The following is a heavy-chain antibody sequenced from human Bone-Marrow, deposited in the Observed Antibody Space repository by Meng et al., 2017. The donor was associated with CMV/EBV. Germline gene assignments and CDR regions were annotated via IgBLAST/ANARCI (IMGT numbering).Heavy chain of an antibody. V-gene: IGHV3-66*01. CDR2: IYSGGST. CDR3: ARMGTDY. CDR1: GFTVSSNY. J-gene: IGHJ4*02. Sequence: GESLKISCAASGFTVSSNYMSWVRQAPGKGLEWVSVIYSGGSTYYADSVKGRFTISRDNAKNSLYLQMNSLRAEDTAVYYCARMGTDYWGQGTLVTVSS. D-gene: IGHD7-27*01.